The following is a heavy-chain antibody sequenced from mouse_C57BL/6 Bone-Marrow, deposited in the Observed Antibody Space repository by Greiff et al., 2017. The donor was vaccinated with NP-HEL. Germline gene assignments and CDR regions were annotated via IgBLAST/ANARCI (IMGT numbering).Heavy chain of an antibody. Sequence: QVQLQQPGAELVKPGASVKLSCKASGYTFTSYWMHWVKQRPGQGLEWVGMIRPNSGCTNYNEKVKSKVTLTVDKASSTAYMQLSSLTSEDATVYYCARSGLLRPWYFDVWGTGTTVTVSS. J-gene: IGHJ1*03. CDR3: ARSGLLRPWYFDV. V-gene: IGHV1-64*01. D-gene: IGHD2-3*01. CDR2: IRPNSGCT. CDR1: GYTFTSYW.